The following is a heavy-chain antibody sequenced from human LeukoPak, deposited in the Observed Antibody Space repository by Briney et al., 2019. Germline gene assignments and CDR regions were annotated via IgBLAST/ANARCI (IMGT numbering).Heavy chain of an antibody. CDR3: ARDWGNWDFDY. CDR2: ISGSGGST. V-gene: IGHV3-23*01. D-gene: IGHD1-1*01. J-gene: IGHJ4*02. Sequence: GGSLRLSCAASGFTFSTYAMSWVRQAPGKGLEWVSAISGSGGSTYYADSVKGRFTISRDNAKNSLYLQINSLRVEDTAVYYCARDWGNWDFDYWGQGTLVSVSA. CDR1: GFTFSTYA.